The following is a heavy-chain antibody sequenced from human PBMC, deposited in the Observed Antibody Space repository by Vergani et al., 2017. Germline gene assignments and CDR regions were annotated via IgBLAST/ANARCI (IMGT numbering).Heavy chain of an antibody. Sequence: QVQLQESGPGLVKPSETLSLTCTVSGDSISSRNCYWGWIRQPPGKGLEWIGEIRHDGITHYSPSLKSRVTISIDTSTHQFSLNLRSVTAADTAVYYCAREGYCTNGVCFTLFDVWGQGALVTVSS. V-gene: IGHV4-39*07. D-gene: IGHD2-8*01. CDR1: GDSISSRNCY. CDR2: IRHDGIT. CDR3: AREGYCTNGVCFTLFDV. J-gene: IGHJ4*02.